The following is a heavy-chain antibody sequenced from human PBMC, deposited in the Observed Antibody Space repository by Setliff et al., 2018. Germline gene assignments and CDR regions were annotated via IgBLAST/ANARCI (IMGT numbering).Heavy chain of an antibody. CDR2: FDPEDGET. Sequence: ASVKVSCKVSGYTLTELSMHWVRQAPGKGLEWMGGFDPEDGETIYAQKFQGRVTMTEDTSTDTAYMELNSLRSEDTAVYFCARAPAYVGNLMVVVTTEGYYFDSWGQGTLVTVSS. V-gene: IGHV1-24*01. CDR3: ARAPAYVGNLMVVVTTEGYYFDS. CDR1: GYTLTELS. D-gene: IGHD3-22*01. J-gene: IGHJ4*02.